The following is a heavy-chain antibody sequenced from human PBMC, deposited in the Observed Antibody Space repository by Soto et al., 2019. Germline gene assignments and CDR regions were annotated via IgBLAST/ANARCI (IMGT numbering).Heavy chain of an antibody. D-gene: IGHD4-17*01. CDR2: ISGSGGST. CDR3: AINNGDYNDY. CDR1: GFTFSSYA. J-gene: IGHJ4*02. Sequence: EVQLLESGGGWVQPGGSLSLSCAASGFTFSSYAMSWVRQAPGKGLEWVSAISGSGGSTYYADSVKGRFTISRDNSKNTLYLQMNSLRAEDTAVYYCAINNGDYNDYWGQGTLVTVSS. V-gene: IGHV3-23*01.